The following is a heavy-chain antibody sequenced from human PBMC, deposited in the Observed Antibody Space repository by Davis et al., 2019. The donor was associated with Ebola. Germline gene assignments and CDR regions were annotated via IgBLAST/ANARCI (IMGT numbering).Heavy chain of an antibody. J-gene: IGHJ6*03. V-gene: IGHV1-2*02. CDR3: ARGYYDSSGYHYYYYYYMDV. D-gene: IGHD3-22*01. CDR2: INPNSGGT. Sequence: ASVKVSCKASGGTFSSYAISWVRQAPGQGLEWMGWINPNSGGTNYAQKFQGRVTMTRDTSISTAYMELSRLRSDDTAVYYCARGYYDSSGYHYYYYYYMDVWGKGTTVTVSS. CDR1: GGTFSSYA.